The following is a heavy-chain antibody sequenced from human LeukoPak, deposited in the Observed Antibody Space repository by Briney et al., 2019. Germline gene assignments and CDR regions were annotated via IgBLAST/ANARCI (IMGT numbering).Heavy chain of an antibody. D-gene: IGHD3-10*01. J-gene: IGHJ4*02. CDR2: ITPSSSTI. CDR1: GFTFSSYA. CDR3: ARGLYGSGSFAVDY. Sequence: PGGSLRLSCAASGFTFSSYAMSWVRQAPGKGLEWVSYITPSSSTIYYADSVKGRFTISRDNAQNSLYLQMHRLRAGDTGVYYCARGLYGSGSFAVDYWGQGTLVTVSS. V-gene: IGHV3-48*01.